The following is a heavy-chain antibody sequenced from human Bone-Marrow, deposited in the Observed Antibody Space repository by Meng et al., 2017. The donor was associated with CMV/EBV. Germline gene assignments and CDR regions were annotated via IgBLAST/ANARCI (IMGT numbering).Heavy chain of an antibody. J-gene: IGHJ4*02. V-gene: IGHV3-30*04. CDR3: ALTTVTRGVIFDY. D-gene: IGHD4-17*01. Sequence: WGSLRLSCAASGFTFSSYAMHWVRQAPGKGLEWVAVISYDGSNKYYADSVKGRFTISRDNAKNSLHLQMNSLRAEDTAAYYCALTTVTRGVIFDYWGQGTLVTVSS. CDR1: GFTFSSYA. CDR2: ISYDGSNK.